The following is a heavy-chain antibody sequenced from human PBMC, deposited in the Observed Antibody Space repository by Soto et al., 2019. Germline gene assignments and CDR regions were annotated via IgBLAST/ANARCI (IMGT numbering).Heavy chain of an antibody. V-gene: IGHV3-23*01. Sequence: EVQMFESGGGLVQPGGSLRLSCAASGFTVNKYTMSRVSQAPGNGQEWVSSISGSGGSTYYAYSVKGRFNISRDNSKNTLYLQMNSLRAEDTAQYYCAKDSAKEGNHVDYWGQGTLVTVST. CDR3: AKDSAKEGNHVDY. CDR1: GFTVNKYT. CDR2: ISGSGGST. J-gene: IGHJ4*02.